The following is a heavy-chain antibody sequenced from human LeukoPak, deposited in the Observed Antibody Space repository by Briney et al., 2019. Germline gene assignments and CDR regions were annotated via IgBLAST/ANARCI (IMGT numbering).Heavy chain of an antibody. Sequence: PGGSLRLSCAASGFTFSDHYMTWVRQAPGKGLEWVAYISSGGTTMSYADSVKGRFTISRDNAKKSLYLQMNTLRAEDTAVYYCARPESRYFYGMDVWXXGTXVXVSS. V-gene: IGHV3-11*01. CDR3: ARPESRYFYGMDV. CDR1: GFTFSDHY. J-gene: IGHJ6*04. CDR2: ISSGGTTM.